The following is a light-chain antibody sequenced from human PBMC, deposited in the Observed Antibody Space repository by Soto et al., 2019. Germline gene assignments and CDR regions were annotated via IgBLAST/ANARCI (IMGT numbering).Light chain of an antibody. V-gene: IGKV3-20*01. CDR3: QQYATSPWT. CDR1: QSVGNNY. J-gene: IGKJ1*01. CDR2: NAT. Sequence: ENVLTQSPGTLSLSPGERATLSCRASQSVGNNYLGWLQQKLGQAPRLLIANATYRAAGVADRFSGSGSGTDFSLTISRLEPEDFAVYYCQQYATSPWTFGQGTKVEIK.